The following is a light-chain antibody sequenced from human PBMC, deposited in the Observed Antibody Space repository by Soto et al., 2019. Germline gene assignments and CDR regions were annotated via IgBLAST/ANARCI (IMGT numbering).Light chain of an antibody. Sequence: QSVLTQPASVSGSPGQSITISCTGTSSDIGAYNYVSWYQQHPGRAPKLIIYDVTHRPAGISSRFSASKSGNTASLTISVLQAEDEADYYCCSYTSSSTLYAFGTGTKVTVL. CDR3: CSYTSSSTLYA. V-gene: IGLV2-14*03. CDR1: SSDIGAYNY. CDR2: DVT. J-gene: IGLJ1*01.